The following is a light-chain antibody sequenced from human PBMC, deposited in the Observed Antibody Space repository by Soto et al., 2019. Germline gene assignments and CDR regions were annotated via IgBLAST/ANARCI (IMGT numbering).Light chain of an antibody. Sequence: ETVLTQSPGTLSLSPGERAPLSCRASQSVSNNYLAWYQQKPGQAPRLLIYGASNRATGIPDRFSGSGSGTDFTLTISSLQSEDFAIYYCQQYKSWPPAWTFGQGTKVDIK. J-gene: IGKJ1*01. V-gene: IGKV3-20*01. CDR1: QSVSNNY. CDR2: GAS. CDR3: QQYKSWPPAWT.